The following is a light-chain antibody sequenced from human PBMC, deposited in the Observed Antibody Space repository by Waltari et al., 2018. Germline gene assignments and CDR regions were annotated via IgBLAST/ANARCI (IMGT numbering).Light chain of an antibody. CDR2: SNT. V-gene: IGLV1-44*01. Sequence: QSVLTQPPSASGNPGQRVTISCSGTYSNMGSHSANWFQHLPGTAPKLLIHSNTERPSGVPGRFSGSKPGTSDSLAISGLQSEDEGDYYCALWDDSLNGVVFGGGTKLTVL. J-gene: IGLJ2*01. CDR1: YSNMGSHS. CDR3: ALWDDSLNGVV.